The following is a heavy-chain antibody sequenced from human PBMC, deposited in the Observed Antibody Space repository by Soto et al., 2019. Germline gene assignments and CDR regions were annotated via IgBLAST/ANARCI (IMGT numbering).Heavy chain of an antibody. CDR3: AXESAXXHKXXWFDP. V-gene: IGHV4-59*01. CDR1: GASITTYY. Sequence: QVQLQESGPGLVKPSETLSLTCTVSGASITTYYWSWVRQPPGKGLEWIGYIHDSGSTYYNPSLKSRVTLSLDTSRNQLFLQLNSVTAADTAMYYCAXESAXXHKXXWFDPWGQGTLVTVSS. CDR2: IHDSGST. J-gene: IGHJ5*02.